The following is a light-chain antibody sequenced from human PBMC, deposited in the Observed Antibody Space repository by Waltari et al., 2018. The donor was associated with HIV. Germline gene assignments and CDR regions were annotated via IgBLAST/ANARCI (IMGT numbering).Light chain of an antibody. V-gene: IGLV1-47*01. CDR3: AAWDDSLGGYV. Sequence: QSVLTQPPSASGTPGHRLTISCSKSASLKIARDYVLWFQQLPGATPTLLIYQTDQRPSWVTDRFSGSKSGTSASLAISGLQSEDEAHYYCAAWDDSLGGYVFGTGTKVTVL. CDR1: ASLKIARDY. CDR2: QTD. J-gene: IGLJ1*01.